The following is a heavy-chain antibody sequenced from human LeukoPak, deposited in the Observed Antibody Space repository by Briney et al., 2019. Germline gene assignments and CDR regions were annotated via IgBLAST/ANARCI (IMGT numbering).Heavy chain of an antibody. D-gene: IGHD6-6*01. CDR1: GYTFINYG. J-gene: IGHJ4*02. Sequence: ASVKVSCKASGYTFINYGISWVRQAPGQGLEWMGWISAENGNTGYVENLQGRVTMTTDTSSSTVYMELRSLRPDDTAVYYCARGVMAARRLNEVDYWGQGTLVTVSS. CDR3: ARGVMAARRLNEVDY. CDR2: ISAENGNT. V-gene: IGHV1-18*01.